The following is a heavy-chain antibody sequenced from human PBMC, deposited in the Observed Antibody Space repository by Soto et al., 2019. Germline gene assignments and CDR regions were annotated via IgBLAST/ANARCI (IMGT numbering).Heavy chain of an antibody. CDR3: TRGRYSSSRRYYYYGMDV. D-gene: IGHD6-6*01. J-gene: IGHJ6*02. CDR1: GFTFGDYA. Sequence: GGSLRLSCTASGFTFGDYAMSWFRQAPGKGLEWVGFIRSKAYGGTTEYAASVKGRFTISRDDSKSIAYLQMNSLKTEDTAAYYCTRGRYSSSRRYYYYGMDVWGQGTTVTVSS. CDR2: IRSKAYGGTT. V-gene: IGHV3-49*03.